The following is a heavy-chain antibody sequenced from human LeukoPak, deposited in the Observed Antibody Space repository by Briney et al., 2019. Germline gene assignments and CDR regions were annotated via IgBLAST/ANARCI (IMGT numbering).Heavy chain of an antibody. Sequence: GGSLRLSCAAPGFTFSSYAMSWVRQAPGKGLEWVSAISGSGGSTYYADSVKGRFTISRDNSENTLYLQMNSLRAEDTAVYYCAKGSKLAVAGDVPGYWGQGTLVTVSS. CDR3: AKGSKLAVAGDVPGY. V-gene: IGHV3-23*01. J-gene: IGHJ4*02. CDR2: ISGSGGST. D-gene: IGHD6-19*01. CDR1: GFTFSSYA.